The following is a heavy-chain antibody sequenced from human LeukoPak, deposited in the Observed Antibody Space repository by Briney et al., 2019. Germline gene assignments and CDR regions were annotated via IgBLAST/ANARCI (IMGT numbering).Heavy chain of an antibody. CDR2: VHYSGIT. Sequence: SETLSLTCTVSGGSISSYYWSWIRQPPGKGLEWIGYVHYSGITNYNPSLKSRVSISVDTSKNQFSLKLSSVTAADTAVYYCARGNGYNFYWGQGTLVTVSS. D-gene: IGHD5-18*01. CDR3: ARGNGYNFY. V-gene: IGHV4-59*01. J-gene: IGHJ4*02. CDR1: GGSISSYY.